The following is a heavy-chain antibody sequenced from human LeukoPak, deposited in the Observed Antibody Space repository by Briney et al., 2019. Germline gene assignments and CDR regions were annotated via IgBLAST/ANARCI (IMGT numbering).Heavy chain of an antibody. D-gene: IGHD4-23*01. J-gene: IGHJ3*02. CDR3: ARVNTPRGAFDI. V-gene: IGHV4-61*02. CDR2: ISSSGST. CDR1: GDSISSGDYY. Sequence: SETLSLTCTVSGDSISSGDYYWSWIRQPAGKGLEWIGRISSSGSTNYNPSLKSRVTISVDTSKNQFSLKLSSVTAADTAVYYCARVNTPRGAFDIWGQGTMVTVSS.